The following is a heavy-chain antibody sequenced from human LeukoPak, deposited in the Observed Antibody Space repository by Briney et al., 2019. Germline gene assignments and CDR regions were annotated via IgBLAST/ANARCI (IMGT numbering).Heavy chain of an antibody. CDR3: ARESGSYLGGSAFDI. D-gene: IGHD1-26*01. J-gene: IGHJ3*02. CDR2: INPSGGST. Sequence: ASVKVSCKASGYTFTSYYMHWVRQAPGQGLEWMGIINPSGGSTSYAQKFQGRVTMTRDTSTSTVYMELSSLRSEDTAVYYCARESGSYLGGSAFDIWGQGTMVTVFS. V-gene: IGHV1-46*01. CDR1: GYTFTSYY.